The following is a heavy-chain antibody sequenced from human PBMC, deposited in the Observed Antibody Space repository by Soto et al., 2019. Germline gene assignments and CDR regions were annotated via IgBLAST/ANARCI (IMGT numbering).Heavy chain of an antibody. CDR3: ARALYYYDSSGPGAFDI. D-gene: IGHD3-22*01. CDR2: IIPIFGTA. V-gene: IGHV1-69*12. J-gene: IGHJ3*02. CDR1: GGTFSSYA. Sequence: QVQLVQSGAEVKKPGSSVKVSCKASGGTFSSYAISWVRQAPGQGLEWMGGIIPIFGTANYAQKFQGRVTITAHGSASTXYMELSSLRSEDTAVYYCARALYYYDSSGPGAFDIWGQGTMVTVSS.